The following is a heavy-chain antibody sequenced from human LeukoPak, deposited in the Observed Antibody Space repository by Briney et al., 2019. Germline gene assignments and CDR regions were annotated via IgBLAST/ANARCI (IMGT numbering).Heavy chain of an antibody. Sequence: ASVKVSCKASGYTFTSYYMHWVRQAPGQGLEWMGIINPSGGSTSYAQKFQGRVTMTRDMSTSTVYMELSSLRSEDTAVYYCARVGRTAAAGRYNWFDPWGQGTLVTVSS. V-gene: IGHV1-46*01. CDR2: INPSGGST. J-gene: IGHJ5*02. D-gene: IGHD6-13*01. CDR1: GYTFTSYY. CDR3: ARVGRTAAAGRYNWFDP.